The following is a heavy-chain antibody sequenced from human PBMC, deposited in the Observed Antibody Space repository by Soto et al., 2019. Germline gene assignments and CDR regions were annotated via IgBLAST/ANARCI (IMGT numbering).Heavy chain of an antibody. V-gene: IGHV3-23*01. CDR2: ISGSGGST. J-gene: IGHJ4*02. Sequence: GGSLRLSCAASGFTFSSYAMSWVRQAPGKGLEWVSAISGSGGSTYYADSVKGRFTISIDNSKNTLYLQMNSLRAEDTAVYYCARRDYYDSSSVDYWGQGTLVTVSS. D-gene: IGHD3-22*01. CDR1: GFTFSSYA. CDR3: ARRDYYDSSSVDY.